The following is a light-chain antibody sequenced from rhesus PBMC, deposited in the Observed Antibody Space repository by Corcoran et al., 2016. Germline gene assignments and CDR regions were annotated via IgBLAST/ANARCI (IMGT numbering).Light chain of an antibody. CDR3: SSYAGSNAFV. CDR1: SSDIGGYNY. J-gene: IGLJ6*01. CDR2: EVS. Sequence: QAALTHPRSVSGSPGQSVTISCTGTSSDIGGYNYVSWYQQPPGTAPKLMIYEVSKRPSGVSDRLSGSKSGNTASLTISGLQAEDEADYYCSSYAGSNAFVFGSGTKLTVL. V-gene: IGLV2-32*02.